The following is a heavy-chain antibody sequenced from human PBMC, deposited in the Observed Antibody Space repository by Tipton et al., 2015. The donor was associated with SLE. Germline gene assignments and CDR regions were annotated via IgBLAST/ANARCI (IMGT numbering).Heavy chain of an antibody. D-gene: IGHD4-11*01. Sequence: TLSPTCTVSGGSISSYYWSWIRQPPGKGLEWIGYIYYSGSTNYNPSLKSRVTISVDTSKNQFSLKLSSVTAADTAVYYCAREDDYSNYFDYWGQGTLVTVSS. CDR3: AREDDYSNYFDY. CDR1: GGSISSYY. J-gene: IGHJ4*02. V-gene: IGHV4-59*01. CDR2: IYYSGST.